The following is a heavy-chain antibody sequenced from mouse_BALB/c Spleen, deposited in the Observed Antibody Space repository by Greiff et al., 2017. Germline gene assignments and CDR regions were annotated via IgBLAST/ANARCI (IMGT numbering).Heavy chain of an antibody. CDR1: GFTFSDYY. CDR2: ISDGGSYT. Sequence: EVKLVESGGGLVKPGGSLKLSCAASGFTFSDYYMYWVRQTPEKRLEWVATISDGGSYTYYPDSVKGRITISRDNAKNNLYLQMSRLKAEDTAMYYCARDRGQGLDDWGQGTTLTVSS. CDR3: ARDRGQGLDD. V-gene: IGHV5-4*02. J-gene: IGHJ2*01. D-gene: IGHD3-1*01.